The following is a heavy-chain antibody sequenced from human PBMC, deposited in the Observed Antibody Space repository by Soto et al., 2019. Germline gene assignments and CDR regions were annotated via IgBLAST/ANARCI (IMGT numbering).Heavy chain of an antibody. CDR2: INIDGDRK. CDR1: GFSFTNYW. Sequence: GGSLRLSCAAPGFSFTNYWMHWVRQAPGKGLVWVSRINIDGDRKSYADSVKGRFTISRDNAKNTLYLQMNSLRVEDTAVYYCARDFWRNGVCLDVWGQGTTVTVS. CDR3: ARDFWRNGVCLDV. D-gene: IGHD2-8*01. J-gene: IGHJ6*02. V-gene: IGHV3-74*01.